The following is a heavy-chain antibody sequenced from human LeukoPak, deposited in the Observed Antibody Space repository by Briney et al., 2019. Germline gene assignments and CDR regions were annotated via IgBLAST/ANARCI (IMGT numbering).Heavy chain of an antibody. V-gene: IGHV4-39*07. D-gene: IGHD1-7*01. CDR1: GFTFSSYA. CDR3: ARAGTAYFDY. CDR2: IYYSGST. J-gene: IGHJ4*02. Sequence: GSLRLSCAVSGFTFSSYAMSWVRQPPGKGLEWIGSIYYSGSTYYNPSLKSRVTISVDTSKNQFSLKLSSVTAADTAVYYCARAGTAYFDYWGQGTLVTVSS.